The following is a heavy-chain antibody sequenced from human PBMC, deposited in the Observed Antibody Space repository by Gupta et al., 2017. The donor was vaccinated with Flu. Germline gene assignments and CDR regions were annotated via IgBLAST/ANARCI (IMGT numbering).Heavy chain of an antibody. CDR3: AGGSHGSGTAFDI. J-gene: IGHJ3*02. V-gene: IGHV4-31*03. CDR2: IFYSGIT. Sequence: QVQLQESGPGLVKPSQTLSLTCTVSGGSMSDGGFYWTWIRQHPGRGFEWIGYIFYSGITYYSASLKSRVTISVDTSKSRFSLRLSSVTAADTAMYYCAGGSHGSGTAFDIWGQGTMVTVSS. CDR1: GGSMSDGGFY. D-gene: IGHD3-10*01.